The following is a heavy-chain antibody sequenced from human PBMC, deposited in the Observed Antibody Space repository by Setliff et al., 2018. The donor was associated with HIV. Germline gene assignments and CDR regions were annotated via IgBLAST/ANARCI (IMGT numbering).Heavy chain of an antibody. D-gene: IGHD6-19*01. CDR2: IWYDGSNK. V-gene: IGHV3-30*02. CDR3: TKNLYRSPWSPLDY. CDR1: GFTFSSYG. Sequence: GGSLRLSCAASGFTFSSYGMHWVRQAPGSGLEWVAFIWYDGSNKYYAESVKGRFTISRDNSKNTLYLQMNSLRAEDTAVYYCTKNLYRSPWSPLDYWGQGTLVTVSS. J-gene: IGHJ4*02.